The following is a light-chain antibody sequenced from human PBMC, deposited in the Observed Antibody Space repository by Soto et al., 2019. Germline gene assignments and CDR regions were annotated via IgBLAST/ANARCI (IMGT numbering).Light chain of an antibody. CDR2: LNSDGRH. J-gene: IGLJ3*02. V-gene: IGLV4-69*01. Sequence: QPVLTQSPSASASLGASVKLTCTLSSGHSSYAIAWHQQQPEKGPRYLMKLNSDGRHSKGDGIPDRFSGSSSGAERYLTIARLQSEDEADYYCQTWGTGIRVFGGGTKVTVL. CDR3: QTWGTGIRV. CDR1: SGHSSYA.